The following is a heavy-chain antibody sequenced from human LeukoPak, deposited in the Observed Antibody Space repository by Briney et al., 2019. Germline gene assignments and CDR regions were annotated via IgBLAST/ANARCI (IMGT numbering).Heavy chain of an antibody. CDR3: ARDSYCSGGSCFDGQSNYYYYMDV. J-gene: IGHJ6*03. CDR1: GYTITSYD. V-gene: IGHV1-8*01. CDR2: MNPNSGNT. Sequence: ASVKVSCKASGYTITSYDINWVRQATGQGLEWMGWMNPNSGNTGYAQKFQGRVTMTRNTSISTAYMELSSLRSEDTAVCYCARDSYCSGGSCFDGQSNYYYYMDVWGKGTTVTVSS. D-gene: IGHD2-15*01.